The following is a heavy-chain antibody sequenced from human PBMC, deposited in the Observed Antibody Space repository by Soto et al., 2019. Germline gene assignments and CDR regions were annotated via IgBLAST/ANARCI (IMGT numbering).Heavy chain of an antibody. D-gene: IGHD1-26*01. V-gene: IGHV4-61*01. J-gene: IGHJ5*02. CDR2: IYYSGST. CDR1: GGSVSSGSYY. Sequence: SETLXLTCTVSGGSVSSGSYYWSWIRQPPGKGLERIGYIYYSGSTNYNPSLKSRVTISVDTSKNQFSLKLSSVTAADTAVYYCARRNSGSYSGWFDPWGQGTLVTVSS. CDR3: ARRNSGSYSGWFDP.